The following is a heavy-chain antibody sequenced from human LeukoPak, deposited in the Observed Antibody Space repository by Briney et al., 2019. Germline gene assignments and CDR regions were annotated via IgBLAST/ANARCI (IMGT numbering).Heavy chain of an antibody. CDR1: GYSFTGYY. J-gene: IGHJ4*02. CDR3: ARDPHCTNGVCYSLPYYDY. Sequence: ASVTVSCKASGYSFTGYYIHRVRQAPGQGLQWMGRIYPHSGGTNYAQKFQGRVTMTRDTSISTAYMQLSRLRSDDTALYYCARDPHCTNGVCYSLPYYDYWGQGSLVTVSS. CDR2: IYPHSGGT. V-gene: IGHV1-2*06. D-gene: IGHD2-8*01.